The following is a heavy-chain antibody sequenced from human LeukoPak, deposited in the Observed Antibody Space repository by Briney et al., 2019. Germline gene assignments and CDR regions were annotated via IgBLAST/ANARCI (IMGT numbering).Heavy chain of an antibody. CDR1: GGSISSGDYY. Sequence: SETLSLTCTVSGGSISSGDYYWSWIRQPPGKGLEWIGYIYYSGSTYYNPSLKSRVTISVDTSKNQFSLKLSSVTAADTAVYYCASGRFLEYYFDYWGQGTLVTVSS. J-gene: IGHJ4*02. CDR3: ASGRFLEYYFDY. CDR2: IYYSGST. V-gene: IGHV4-30-4*01. D-gene: IGHD3-3*01.